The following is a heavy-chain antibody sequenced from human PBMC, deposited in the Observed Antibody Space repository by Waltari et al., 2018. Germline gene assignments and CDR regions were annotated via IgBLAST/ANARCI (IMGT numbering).Heavy chain of an antibody. CDR1: GFTVRTNF. Sequence: EVQLVESGGNLIQHGGSLRLSCAASGFTVRTNFISWVRQAPGKGLEWVSIIYSGGNTYYAGSVKCRFTISRDNYKNMVYLEMNSLRAEDTAVYYCAKQSPSYTRGWYPLESWGPGTLVTVSP. CDR3: AKQSPSYTRGWYPLES. V-gene: IGHV3-53*01. CDR2: IYSGGNT. D-gene: IGHD6-19*01. J-gene: IGHJ4*02.